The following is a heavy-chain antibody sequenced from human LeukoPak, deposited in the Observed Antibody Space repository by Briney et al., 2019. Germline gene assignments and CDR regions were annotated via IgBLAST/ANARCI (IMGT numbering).Heavy chain of an antibody. CDR2: TYYRSKWYN. CDR1: GDSVSSSSAA. Sequence: SQTLSLTCAISGDSVSSSSAAWNWIRQSPSRGLEWLGRTYYRSKWYNDYAVSVKSRITINPDTSKNQFSLQLNSVTPEDTAVYYCARGSKGYYYGSGSYSLTNWFDPWDQGTLVTVSS. V-gene: IGHV6-1*01. CDR3: ARGSKGYYYGSGSYSLTNWFDP. J-gene: IGHJ5*02. D-gene: IGHD3-10*01.